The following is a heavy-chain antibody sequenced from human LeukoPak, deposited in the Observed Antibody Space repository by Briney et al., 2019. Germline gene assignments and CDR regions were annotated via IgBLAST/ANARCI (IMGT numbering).Heavy chain of an antibody. CDR2: MYYSGIT. CDR1: GGSIGSSY. D-gene: IGHD4-17*01. V-gene: IGHV4-59*08. J-gene: IGHJ3*02. Sequence: PSETLSLTCTVSGGSIGSSYWRWIRQPPGKGLEWIGYMYYSGITNYNPSLKSRVTISVDTSKNQFSLKLGSVTAADTAVYYCARPSDYGDAFDIWGQGTIVTVSS. CDR3: ARPSDYGDAFDI.